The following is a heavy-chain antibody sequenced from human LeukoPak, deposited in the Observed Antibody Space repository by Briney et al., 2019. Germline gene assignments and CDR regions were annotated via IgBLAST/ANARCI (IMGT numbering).Heavy chain of an antibody. CDR2: ISSSSSYI. CDR3: ARVVPSDY. Sequence: PGGSLRLSCATSGFTFSSYWMSWVRQAPGKGLEWVSSISSSSSYIYYADSVMGRFTISRDNAKNSLYLQMNSLRAEDTAVYYCARVVPSDYWGQGTLVTVSS. D-gene: IGHD2-2*01. CDR1: GFTFSSYW. J-gene: IGHJ4*02. V-gene: IGHV3-21*01.